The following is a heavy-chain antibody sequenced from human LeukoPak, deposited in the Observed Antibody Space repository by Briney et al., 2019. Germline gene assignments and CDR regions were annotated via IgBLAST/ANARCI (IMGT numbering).Heavy chain of an antibody. CDR2: IWYDGSNK. Sequence: PGGSLRLSCAASGFTFSSYGMHWVRQAPGKGLEWVAVIWYDGSNKYYADSVKGRFAISRDNSENTLYLQMNSLRAEDTAVYYCAKDPRGDLTAPTDYWGQGTLVTVSS. V-gene: IGHV3-33*06. CDR1: GFTFSSYG. J-gene: IGHJ4*02. D-gene: IGHD3-10*01. CDR3: AKDPRGDLTAPTDY.